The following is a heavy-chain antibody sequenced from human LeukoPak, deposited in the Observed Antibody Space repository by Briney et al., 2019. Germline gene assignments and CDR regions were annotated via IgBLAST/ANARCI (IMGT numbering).Heavy chain of an antibody. D-gene: IGHD4-11*01. CDR2: ISSRTTYI. V-gene: IGHV3-21*04. J-gene: IGHJ4*02. Sequence: GGSLRLSCAASGFSFSTYTMNWVRQSPGKGLEWVSSISSRTTYIYYADSVKGRFTISRDNAKNSLYLQMNSLRAEDMALYYCAKADYSNDYFDYWGQGTLVTVSS. CDR3: AKADYSNDYFDY. CDR1: GFSFSTYT.